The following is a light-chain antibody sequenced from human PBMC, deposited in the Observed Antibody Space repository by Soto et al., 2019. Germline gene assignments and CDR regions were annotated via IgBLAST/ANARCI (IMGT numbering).Light chain of an antibody. CDR2: AAS. CDR3: QQYYSYPRM. CDR1: QCISSY. Sequence: AIRMTQSPSSLSASTGDRVTITCRASQCISSYLAWYQQKPGEAPKLLIDAASTLQNGVPSRFSGSGSVTEFNLTISRLQSEDFATYYCQQYYSYPRMFGQGTKVESK. V-gene: IGKV1-8*01. J-gene: IGKJ1*01.